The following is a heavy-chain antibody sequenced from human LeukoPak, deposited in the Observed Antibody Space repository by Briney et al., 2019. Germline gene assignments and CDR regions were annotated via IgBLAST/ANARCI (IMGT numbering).Heavy chain of an antibody. V-gene: IGHV5-51*01. CDR1: GYSFTNYW. CDR2: IYPGDSDT. Sequence: GESLKISCTASGYSFTNYWMRWVRQMPGKGLEWMGIIYPGDSDTRYSPSFQGQVTISADISISTAFLQWSSLKASDTAMYYCACKGKVARAANWFDPWGQGTLVTVSS. J-gene: IGHJ5*02. D-gene: IGHD2-15*01. CDR3: ACKGKVARAANWFDP.